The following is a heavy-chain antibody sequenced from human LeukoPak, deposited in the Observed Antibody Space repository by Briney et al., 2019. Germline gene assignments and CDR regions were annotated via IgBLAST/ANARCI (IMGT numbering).Heavy chain of an antibody. V-gene: IGHV1-18*01. J-gene: IGHJ6*03. CDR2: ISAYNGNT. CDR1: GYTFTSYV. Sequence: ASVKVSCKASGYTFTSYVISWVRQAPGQGLEWMGWISAYNGNTNYAQKLQGRVTMTTDTSTSTAYMELRSLRSDDTAVYYCARGLSSTSFPYKKYYYYMDVWGKGTTVTVSS. D-gene: IGHD2-2*01. CDR3: ARGLSSTSFPYKKYYYYMDV.